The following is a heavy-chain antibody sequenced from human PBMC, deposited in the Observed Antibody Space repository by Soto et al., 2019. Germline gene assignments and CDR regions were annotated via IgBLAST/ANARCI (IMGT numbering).Heavy chain of an antibody. CDR1: GVSISSGGYS. D-gene: IGHD3-10*01. Sequence: QVQLQESGSGLVKPSQTLSLTCEVSGVSISSGGYSWSWIRQSPGKGLEWMGYIFHSGTTDYNPSPKSRLTISVDRSKNQFSLRLRSVTAADTALYYCARAGGSGPLDDWFDPWGQGTLVTVSS. J-gene: IGHJ5*02. V-gene: IGHV4-30-2*06. CDR3: ARAGGSGPLDDWFDP. CDR2: IFHSGTT.